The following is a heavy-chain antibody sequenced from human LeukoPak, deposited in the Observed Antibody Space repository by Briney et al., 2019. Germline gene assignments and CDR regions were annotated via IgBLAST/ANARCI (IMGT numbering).Heavy chain of an antibody. V-gene: IGHV1-2*02. J-gene: IGHJ4*02. CDR2: INPNSGGT. CDR1: GYTFTGYY. D-gene: IGHD2-2*01. CDR3: ARQSCSSTSCWYYFDY. Sequence: ASVKVSCKASGYTFTGYYMHWVRQAPGQGLEWMGWINPNSGGTNYAQKFQGRVTMTRDTSISTAYMELSRLRSDDMAVCYCARQSCSSTSCWYYFDYWGQGTLVTVSS.